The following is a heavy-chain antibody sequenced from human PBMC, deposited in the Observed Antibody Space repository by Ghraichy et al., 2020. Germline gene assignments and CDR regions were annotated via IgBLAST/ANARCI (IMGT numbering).Heavy chain of an antibody. CDR3: AKDHAPAARYYYYGMDV. Sequence: GGSLRLSCAASGFTFSSYGMHWVRQAPGKGLEWVAVISYDGSNKYYADSVKGRFTISRDNSKNTLYLQMNSLRAEDTAVYYCAKDHAPAARYYYYGMDVWGQGTTVTVSS. V-gene: IGHV3-30*18. CDR2: ISYDGSNK. J-gene: IGHJ6*02. CDR1: GFTFSSYG. D-gene: IGHD2-2*01.